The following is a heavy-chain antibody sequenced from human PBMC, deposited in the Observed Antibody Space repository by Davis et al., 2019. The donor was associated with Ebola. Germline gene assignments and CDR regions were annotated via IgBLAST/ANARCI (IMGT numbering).Heavy chain of an antibody. CDR1: GFPVSSNY. CDR2: ISSSGSTI. CDR3: ARVHYDFWSGYFGY. Sequence: GESLKISCAASGFPVSSNYMSWVRQAPGKGLEWVSYISSSGSTIYYADSVKGRFTIPRDNAKNSLYLQMNSLRAEDTAVYYCARVHYDFWSGYFGYWGQGTLVTVSS. D-gene: IGHD3-3*01. J-gene: IGHJ4*02. V-gene: IGHV3-11*01.